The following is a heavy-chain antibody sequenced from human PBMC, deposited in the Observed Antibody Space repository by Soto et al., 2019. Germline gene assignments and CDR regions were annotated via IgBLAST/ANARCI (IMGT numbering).Heavy chain of an antibody. D-gene: IGHD3-3*01. CDR3: ARDVSKTTIGVVDS. V-gene: IGHV3-11*01. Sequence: QVQLVESGGGLVKPGQSLSLFCATSGFTFSDYYMAWIRQAPGKGLEWVGYINNGGDIVHYSDSVKGHFRISRDNTKNSLFLQMTSLRAEDTAIYYCARDVSKTTIGVVDSWGQGALVTVSS. CDR1: GFTFSDYY. CDR2: INNGGDIV. J-gene: IGHJ4*02.